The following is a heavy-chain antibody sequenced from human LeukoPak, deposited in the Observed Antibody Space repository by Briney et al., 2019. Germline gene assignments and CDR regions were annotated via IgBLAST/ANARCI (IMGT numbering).Heavy chain of an antibody. Sequence: GASVKVSCKASGGTFSSYAISWVRQAPGQGLEWMGGIIPIFGTANYAQKFQGRVTITADGSTSTAYMELSSLRSEDTAVYYCARAQAIAVAGGGHFDYWGQGTLVTVSS. V-gene: IGHV1-69*13. CDR2: IIPIFGTA. CDR1: GGTFSSYA. D-gene: IGHD6-19*01. CDR3: ARAQAIAVAGGGHFDY. J-gene: IGHJ4*02.